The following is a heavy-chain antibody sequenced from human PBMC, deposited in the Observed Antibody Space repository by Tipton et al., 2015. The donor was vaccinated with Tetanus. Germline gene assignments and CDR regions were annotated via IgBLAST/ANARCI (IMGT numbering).Heavy chain of an antibody. CDR2: IYSGGRT. D-gene: IGHD6-19*01. V-gene: IGHV3-53*01. CDR1: GFIVSSSY. J-gene: IGHJ4*02. CDR3: SRTECSEGKCFLGVFNS. Sequence: SLRLSCAASGFIVSSSYMSWVRQTPGKGLELVSIIYSGGRTNFADSVKGRFAVSRDTSKNTLYLHMNTLRVEDTAIYYCSRTECSEGKCFLGVFNSWGQGTLVTVSS.